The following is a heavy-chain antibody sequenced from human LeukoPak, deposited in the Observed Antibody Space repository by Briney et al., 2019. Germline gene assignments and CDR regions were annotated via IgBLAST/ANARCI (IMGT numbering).Heavy chain of an antibody. CDR1: GGSFRGYY. CDR2: INHSGST. D-gene: IGHD2-15*01. CDR3: ARVLKLGYCSGGSCYGRYYYYYYMDV. V-gene: IGHV4-34*01. J-gene: IGHJ6*03. Sequence: SETLSLTCAVHGGSFRGYYWSWIRQPPGEGLEWIWEINHSGSTHFNPSLKSRVTISVDTSKNQFSLKLSSVTAADTAVYYCARVLKLGYCSGGSCYGRYYYYYYMDVWGKGTTVTVSS.